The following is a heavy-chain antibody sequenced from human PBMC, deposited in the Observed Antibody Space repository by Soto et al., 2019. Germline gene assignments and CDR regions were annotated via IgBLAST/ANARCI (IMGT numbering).Heavy chain of an antibody. V-gene: IGHV4-31*03. D-gene: IGHD2-2*02. J-gene: IGHJ6*02. CDR2: IYYSGST. CDR3: ARALGYCSSTSCYSPYYYGMDV. CDR1: GGSISSGGYY. Sequence: SETLSLTCTVSGGSISSGGYYWSWIRQHPGKGLEWIGYIYYSGSTYYNPSLKSRVTISVDASKNQFSLKLSSVTAADTAVYYCARALGYCSSTSCYSPYYYGMDVWGQGTTVTVSS.